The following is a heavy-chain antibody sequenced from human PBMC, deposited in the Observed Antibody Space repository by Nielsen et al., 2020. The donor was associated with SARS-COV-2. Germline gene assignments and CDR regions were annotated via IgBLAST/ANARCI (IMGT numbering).Heavy chain of an antibody. CDR2: IYSGGRSA. Sequence: GGSLRLSCAASGFTFTSYAMSWVRQAPGKGLEWVSIIYSGGRSAYYADSVKGRFTISRDNSKNTLYLQMNSLRAEDTAVYYCAKPRAYYDFWSGYYTWFDPWGQGTLVTVSS. V-gene: IGHV3-23*03. CDR1: GFTFTSYA. D-gene: IGHD3-3*01. CDR3: AKPRAYYDFWSGYYTWFDP. J-gene: IGHJ5*02.